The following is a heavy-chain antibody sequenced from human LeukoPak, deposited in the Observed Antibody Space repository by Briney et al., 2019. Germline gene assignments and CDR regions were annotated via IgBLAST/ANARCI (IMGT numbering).Heavy chain of an antibody. CDR2: INHSGST. D-gene: IGHD3-10*01. CDR3: ARRYYGSGRRFNP. CDR1: GGSFSAYY. V-gene: IGHV4-34*01. Sequence: SETLCLTCAVYGGSFSAYYWSRIRQPPGKGLEWIGEINHSGSTNYNPSLKSRVTISVDTSKNQFSLKLSSVTAADTAVYYCARRYYGSGRRFNPWGQGTLVTVSS. J-gene: IGHJ5*02.